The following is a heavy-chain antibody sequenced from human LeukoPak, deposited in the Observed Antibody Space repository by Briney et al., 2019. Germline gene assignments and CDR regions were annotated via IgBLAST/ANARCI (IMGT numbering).Heavy chain of an antibody. CDR2: ISAYNGNT. CDR3: AREGIAVADAYYYYGMDV. J-gene: IGHJ6*02. D-gene: IGHD6-19*01. CDR1: GYTFTSYG. Sequence: ASVKVSCKASGYTFTSYGISWVRQAPGQGLEWMGWISAYNGNTNYAQKLQGRVTMTTDTSTSTAYMELRSLRSDDTAVYYCAREGIAVADAYYYYGMDVWGQGTTVTVSS. V-gene: IGHV1-18*01.